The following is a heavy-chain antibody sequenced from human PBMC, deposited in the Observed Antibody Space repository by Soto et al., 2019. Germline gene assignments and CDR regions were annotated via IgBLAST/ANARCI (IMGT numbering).Heavy chain of an antibody. CDR2: ISGSGGST. CDR1: GFTFSSYA. CDR3: AKDQGYCSGGSCLNWFDP. V-gene: IGHV3-23*01. J-gene: IGHJ5*02. Sequence: GGSLRLSCAASGFTFSSYAMSWVRQAPGKGLEWVSAISGSGGSTYYADSVKGRFTISRDNSKNTLYLQMNSLRAEDTAVYYCAKDQGYCSGGSCLNWFDPWGQGTLVTVSS. D-gene: IGHD2-15*01.